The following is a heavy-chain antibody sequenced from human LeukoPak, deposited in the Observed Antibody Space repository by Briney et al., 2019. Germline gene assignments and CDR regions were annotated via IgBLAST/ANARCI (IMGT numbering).Heavy chain of an antibody. D-gene: IGHD2-2*02. Sequence: SQTLSLTCTVSGGSISSGDYYWSWIRQPPGKGLEWIGYIYYSGSTCYNPSLKSRVTISVDRSKNQFSLKLSSVTAADTAVYYCARAYCSSTSCYTPNFGYWGQGTLVTVSS. J-gene: IGHJ4*02. CDR2: IYYSGST. CDR3: ARAYCSSTSCYTPNFGY. V-gene: IGHV4-30-4*01. CDR1: GGSISSGDYY.